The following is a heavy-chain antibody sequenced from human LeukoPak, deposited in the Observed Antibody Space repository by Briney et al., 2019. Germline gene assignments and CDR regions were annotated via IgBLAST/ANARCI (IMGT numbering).Heavy chain of an antibody. V-gene: IGHV1-2*02. Sequence: VASVKVSCKASGYTFTGHYVHWVRQAPGQGLEWMGWINPNSGGTNYAQKFQGRVTMTRDTSISTAYMELSSLRSDDTAVYYCATGGYCSSTSCYMPFDYWGQGTLVTVSS. J-gene: IGHJ4*02. D-gene: IGHD2-2*02. CDR1: GYTFTGHY. CDR3: ATGGYCSSTSCYMPFDY. CDR2: INPNSGGT.